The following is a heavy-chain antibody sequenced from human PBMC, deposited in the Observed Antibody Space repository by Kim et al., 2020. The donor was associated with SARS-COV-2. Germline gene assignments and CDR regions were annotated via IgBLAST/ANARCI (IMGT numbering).Heavy chain of an antibody. V-gene: IGHV3-43*01. D-gene: IGHD3-3*01. Sequence: SVKGRFTISRDNSKNSLYLQMNSLRTEDTALYYCAKGSGYYQSYYYGMDVWGQGTTVTVSS. CDR3: AKGSGYYQSYYYGMDV. J-gene: IGHJ6*02.